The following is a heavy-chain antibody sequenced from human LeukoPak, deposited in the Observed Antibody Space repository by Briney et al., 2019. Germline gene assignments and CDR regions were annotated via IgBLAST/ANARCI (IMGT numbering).Heavy chain of an antibody. V-gene: IGHV3-74*01. J-gene: IGHJ5*02. Sequence: GGSLRLSCAASGFTFSSYWMHWVRQAPGKGLVWVSRINSDGGSTSYADSVKGRFTISRDNAKNTLYLQMNSLRAEDTAVYYCARDYYDSSGYRRSVNWFDPWGQGTLVTVSS. D-gene: IGHD3-22*01. CDR1: GFTFSSYW. CDR2: INSDGGST. CDR3: ARDYYDSSGYRRSVNWFDP.